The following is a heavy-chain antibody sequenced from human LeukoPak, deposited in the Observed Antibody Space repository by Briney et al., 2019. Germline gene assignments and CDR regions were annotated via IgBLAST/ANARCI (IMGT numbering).Heavy chain of an antibody. CDR1: EGTFSSYA. CDR2: IIPILGIA. D-gene: IGHD6-25*01. J-gene: IGHJ3*02. V-gene: IGHV1-69*04. CDR3: ARVRAPGGGGAFDI. Sequence: SVKVSCKASEGTFSSYAISWVRQAPGQGLEWMGRIIPILGIANYAQKFQGRVTITADKSTSTAYMELSSLRSEDTAVYYCARVRAPGGGGAFDIWGQGTMVTVSS.